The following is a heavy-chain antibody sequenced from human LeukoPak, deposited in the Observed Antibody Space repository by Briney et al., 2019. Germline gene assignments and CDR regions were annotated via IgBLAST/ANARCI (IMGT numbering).Heavy chain of an antibody. CDR1: GFTFSTYG. CDR3: AREGAHGGYVSNFDS. D-gene: IGHD5-12*01. Sequence: GGSLRLYCAASGFTFSTYGMIWVRQAPGKGLEWVSSISSSSSYIYYADSVKGRFTISRDNAKNSLYLQMNSLRAEDTAVYYCAREGAHGGYVSNFDSWGQGTLVTVSS. CDR2: ISSSSSYI. J-gene: IGHJ4*02. V-gene: IGHV3-21*01.